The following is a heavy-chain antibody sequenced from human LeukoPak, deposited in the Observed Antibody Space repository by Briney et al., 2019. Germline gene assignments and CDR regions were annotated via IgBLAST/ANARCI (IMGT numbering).Heavy chain of an antibody. CDR1: GGSISTSNYY. D-gene: IGHD3-3*01. Sequence: SETLSLTCTVSGGSISTSNYYWGWIRQPPGKGLEWIGNIFYSGSTYYSPSLRSRVTISLDTSRNQFSLKLNSVTAADTAVYYCARDWNAFDIWGQGTMVTVSS. CDR2: IFYSGST. J-gene: IGHJ3*02. CDR3: ARDWNAFDI. V-gene: IGHV4-39*07.